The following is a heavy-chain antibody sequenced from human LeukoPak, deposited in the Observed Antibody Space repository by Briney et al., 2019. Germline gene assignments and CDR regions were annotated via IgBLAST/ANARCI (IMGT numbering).Heavy chain of an antibody. CDR3: ARLVWGSLTGYYFDY. Sequence: PSETLSLTCAVSGYSISSGYYWGWLRQPPGKGLEWIGNIYDSSSTYYNPSLKSRVTISVDTSKNQFSLKLSSVTAADTAVYYCARLVWGSLTGYYFDYWGQGTLVTVSS. V-gene: IGHV4-38-2*01. CDR1: GYSISSGYY. D-gene: IGHD3-16*01. J-gene: IGHJ4*02. CDR2: IYDSSST.